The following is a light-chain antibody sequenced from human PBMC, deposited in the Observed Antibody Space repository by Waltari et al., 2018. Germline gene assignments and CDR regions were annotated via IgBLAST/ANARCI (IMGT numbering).Light chain of an antibody. J-gene: IGLJ7*01. CDR1: SSNFGNNY. V-gene: IGLV1-51*02. CDR2: ENS. Sequence: QSVLTQPPSVSAAPGQRVTISCSGGSSNFGNNYVNWYRHFPGTAPKLLIYENSDPPSGIPCRFSGSKSGTSATLDITGLQAEDEADYYCGTWDSSLSGAVFGGGTHLTVL. CDR3: GTWDSSLSGAV.